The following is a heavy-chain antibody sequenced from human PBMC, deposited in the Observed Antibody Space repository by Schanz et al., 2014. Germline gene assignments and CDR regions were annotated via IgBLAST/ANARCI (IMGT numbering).Heavy chain of an antibody. CDR1: GFTFGSYG. Sequence: VQLVESGGGVVQPGRSLRLSCAASGFTFGSYGMSWVRQGPGKGLEWVSGISGGGGTRNYADSVKGRFTISRDNAKNSLYLQMNSLRAEDTAVYYCAREQIMAAAGLVDYWGHGTLXTVSS. J-gene: IGHJ4*01. CDR2: ISGGGGTR. D-gene: IGHD6-13*01. V-gene: IGHV3-48*04. CDR3: AREQIMAAAGLVDY.